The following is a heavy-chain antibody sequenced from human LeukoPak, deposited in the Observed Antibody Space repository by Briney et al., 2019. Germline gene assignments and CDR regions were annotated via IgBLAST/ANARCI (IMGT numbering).Heavy chain of an antibody. CDR3: VRVGYSNVYYYYYGMDV. D-gene: IGHD6-13*01. J-gene: IGHJ6*02. CDR1: GYTFTGYY. V-gene: IGHV1-2*02. Sequence: GASVKVSCKASGYTFTGYYMHWVRQAPGQGLEWMGWINPNSGGTNYAQKFQGRVTMTRDTSISTAYMELSRLRSDDTAVYYCVRVGYSNVYYYYYGMDVWGQGTTVTVSS. CDR2: INPNSGGT.